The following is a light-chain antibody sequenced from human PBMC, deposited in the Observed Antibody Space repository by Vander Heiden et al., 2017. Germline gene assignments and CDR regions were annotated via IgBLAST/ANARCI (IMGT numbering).Light chain of an antibody. CDR2: EVS. CDR3: SSYAGNNNVV. CDR1: SSDVGGYNY. Sequence: QSALTQPPSASGSPGQSVTISCPGTSSDVGGYNYVSWYQQHPGKAPKLMIYEVSKRPAGVPDRFSGSKSGNTASLTVSGLQAEDEADYYCSSYAGNNNVVFGGGTKLTVL. J-gene: IGLJ2*01. V-gene: IGLV2-8*01.